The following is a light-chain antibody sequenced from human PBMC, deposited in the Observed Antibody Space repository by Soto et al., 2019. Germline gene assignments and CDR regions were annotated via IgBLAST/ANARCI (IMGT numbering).Light chain of an antibody. V-gene: IGLV2-14*01. CDR1: SSDLGAYYS. J-gene: IGLJ1*01. Sequence: QSVLTQPASVSGYPGQSITISCSGTSSDLGAYYSVSWYQHHPGKAPKLIIYGVTNRPSGVSNRFSGSKSGNTASLTISGLQAEDEADYHCSSYTSGSSHYVFGTGTKVTVL. CDR2: GVT. CDR3: SSYTSGSSHYV.